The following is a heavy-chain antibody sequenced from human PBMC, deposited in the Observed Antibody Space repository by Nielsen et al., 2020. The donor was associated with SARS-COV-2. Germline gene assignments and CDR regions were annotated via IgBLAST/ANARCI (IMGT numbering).Heavy chain of an antibody. CDR1: GYTLTELS. D-gene: IGHD4-23*01. V-gene: IGHV3-73*01. CDR2: IRSYANEYAT. J-gene: IGHJ4*02. CDR3: SSPTVAY. Sequence: KVSCKVSGYTLTELSMHWVRQASGKGLEWLGRIRSYANEYATAYAVSVKGRFTISRDDSKNTAYLQMNGLKTEDTAVYYCSSPTVAYWGQGTLVTVSS.